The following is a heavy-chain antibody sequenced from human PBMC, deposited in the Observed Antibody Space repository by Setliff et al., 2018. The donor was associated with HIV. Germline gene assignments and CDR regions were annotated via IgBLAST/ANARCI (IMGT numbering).Heavy chain of an antibody. CDR1: GDSLSSSSYY. CDR3: ARHGLRFLACFDY. CDR2: IFYSGTT. D-gene: IGHD3-3*01. V-gene: IGHV4-39*01. Sequence: SETLSLTCTVSGDSLSSSSYYWGWIRKHPGKGLDWIGSIFYSGTTYYNPSLESRVTISVDTSKNQSSLKLSSATATDTAVYYCARHGLRFLACFDYWGQGALVTVSS. J-gene: IGHJ4*02.